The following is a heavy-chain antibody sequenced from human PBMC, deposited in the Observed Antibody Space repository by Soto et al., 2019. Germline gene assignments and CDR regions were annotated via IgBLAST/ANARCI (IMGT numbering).Heavy chain of an antibody. V-gene: IGHV2-5*01. D-gene: IGHD1-26*01. J-gene: IGHJ4*02. Sequence: GPTLVNPTQTLTLTCTFSGFSLSSIGVAVGWIRQPPGKALEWLAILYWNDDRRYSPSLKSRLTITKDTSKNQVVLTMTNMDPADTAIYYCAHSASVPCCYYFDSWGQGTLVTVSS. CDR2: LYWNDDR. CDR1: GFSLSSIGVA. CDR3: AHSASVPCCYYFDS.